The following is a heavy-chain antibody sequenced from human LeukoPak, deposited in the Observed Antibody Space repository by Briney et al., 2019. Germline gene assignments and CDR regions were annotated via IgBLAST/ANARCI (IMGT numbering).Heavy chain of an antibody. D-gene: IGHD1-14*01. Sequence: GGSLRLSCAGSGFTFGGYGMHWFRQTPGKGLEWVAVIAYDGSRAFYADSVKGRFTISRDNSENTMSVQMDDLRAEDTAVYYCTRYNNDHFDYWGQGTLVTVSS. CDR2: IAYDGSRA. J-gene: IGHJ4*02. V-gene: IGHV3-33*01. CDR3: TRYNNDHFDY. CDR1: GFTFGGYG.